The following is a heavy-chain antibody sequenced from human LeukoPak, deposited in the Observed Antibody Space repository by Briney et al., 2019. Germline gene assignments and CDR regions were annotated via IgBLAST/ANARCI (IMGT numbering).Heavy chain of an antibody. V-gene: IGHV4-30-4*01. D-gene: IGHD3-9*01. J-gene: IGHJ4*02. CDR2: IYYSGST. CDR3: ARGSQYYDILTGYSSYYFDY. Sequence: PSQTLSLTCTVSGGSISSGDYYWRWIRQPPGKGLEWIGYIYYSGSTYYNPSLKSRVTISVDTSKNQFSLKLSSVTAADTAVYYCARGSQYYDILTGYSSYYFDYWGQGTLVTVSS. CDR1: GGSISSGDYY.